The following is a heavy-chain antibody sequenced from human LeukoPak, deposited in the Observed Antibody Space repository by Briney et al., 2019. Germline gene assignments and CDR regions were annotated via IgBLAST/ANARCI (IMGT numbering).Heavy chain of an antibody. CDR3: ARLRVAPRYFDL. CDR1: GGSISSSSYY. Sequence: SETLSLTCTVSGGSISSSSYYWGWIRQPPGKGLEWIGSIYYSGSTYYNPSLKSRVTISVDTSKNQFSLKLSSVTAADTAVYYCARLRVAPRYFDLWGRGTLVTVSS. CDR2: IYYSGST. J-gene: IGHJ2*01. D-gene: IGHD2-15*01. V-gene: IGHV4-39*07.